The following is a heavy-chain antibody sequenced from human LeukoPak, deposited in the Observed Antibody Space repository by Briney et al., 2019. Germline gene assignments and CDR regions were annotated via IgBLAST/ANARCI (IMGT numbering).Heavy chain of an antibody. CDR2: ISSSGGLT. V-gene: IGHV3-23*01. J-gene: IGHJ5*01. CDR1: GFTFSSYA. CDR3: AKDRPNYHGTDGHYYRRSGDS. Sequence: GGSLRLSCAASGFTFSSYAMSWVRHTTGSGLEWVSSISSSGGLTFYEDSVRGRLTSSRDNSRNTRYLQRQSLSDVDTTLYYCAKDRPNYHGTDGHYYRRSGDSSGQGTLVPVSS. D-gene: IGHD3-22*01.